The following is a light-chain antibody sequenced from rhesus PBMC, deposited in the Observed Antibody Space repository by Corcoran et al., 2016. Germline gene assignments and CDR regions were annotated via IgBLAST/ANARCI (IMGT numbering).Light chain of an antibody. CDR1: QSVGSY. V-gene: IGKV3-24*04. CDR3: QQSSNLYS. Sequence: ETVETQSPATLALSPGERATLSCRASQSVGSYLAWSQPKPGQGPRLLIYGASSRATGIPDRFSGSGSGTDFTLTNSSLEPEDVGVYYCQQSSNLYSFGQGTKVEIK. CDR2: GAS. J-gene: IGKJ2*01.